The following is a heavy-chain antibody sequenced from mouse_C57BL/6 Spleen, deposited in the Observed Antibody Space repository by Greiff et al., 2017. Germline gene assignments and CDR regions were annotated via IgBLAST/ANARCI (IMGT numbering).Heavy chain of an antibody. Sequence: EVQLQQSGPELVKPGASVKIPCKASGYTFTDYNMDWVKQSHGKSLEWIGDINPNNGGTIYNQKFKGKATLTVDKSSSTAYMELRSLTSEDTAVYYCARRVYYYGSSYGGWFAYWGQGTLVTVSA. CDR1: GYTFTDYN. V-gene: IGHV1-18*01. D-gene: IGHD1-1*01. CDR2: INPNNGGT. CDR3: ARRVYYYGSSYGGWFAY. J-gene: IGHJ3*01.